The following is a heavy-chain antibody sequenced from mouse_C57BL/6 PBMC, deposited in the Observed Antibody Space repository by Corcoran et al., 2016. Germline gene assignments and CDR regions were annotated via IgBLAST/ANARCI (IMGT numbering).Heavy chain of an antibody. V-gene: IGHV1-76*01. J-gene: IGHJ2*01. CDR3: ARGLGLDY. Sequence: QVQLQQSGAELARPGASVKLSCKASGYTFTSYGISWVKQRPGQGLEWIARIYPGSGNTYYNEKFKGKATLTAEKSSSTAYMQLSSLTSEDSAVYFCARGLGLDYWGQGTTLTVSS. D-gene: IGHD3-3*01. CDR1: GYTFTSYG. CDR2: IYPGSGNT.